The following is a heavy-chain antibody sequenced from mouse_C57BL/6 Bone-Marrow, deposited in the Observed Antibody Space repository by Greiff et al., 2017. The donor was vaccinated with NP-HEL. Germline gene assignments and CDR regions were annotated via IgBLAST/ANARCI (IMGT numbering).Heavy chain of an antibody. CDR2: ISDGGSYT. D-gene: IGHD1-1*01. CDR3: ARRDYYGSSYSLYFDY. J-gene: IGHJ2*01. Sequence: DVQLVESGGGLVKPGGSLKLSCAASGFTFSSYAMSWVRQTPEKRLEWVATISDGGSYTYYPDNVKGRFTISRDNAKNNLYLQMSHLKSEDTAMYYCARRDYYGSSYSLYFDYWGQGTTLTVSS. V-gene: IGHV5-4*03. CDR1: GFTFSSYA.